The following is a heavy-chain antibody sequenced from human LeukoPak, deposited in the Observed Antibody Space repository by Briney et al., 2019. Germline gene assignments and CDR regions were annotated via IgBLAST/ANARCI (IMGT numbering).Heavy chain of an antibody. CDR3: ARAGQWFSDAFDI. Sequence: PGGSLRLSCAASGFTFSTYDMHWVRQATGRGLEWVSGIGTAYDTHYPDSVKGRFTISRENAKNSFYLQMNSLTVGDTAVYYCARAGQWFSDAFDIWGQGTMVTVSS. CDR2: IGTAYDT. J-gene: IGHJ3*02. V-gene: IGHV3-13*01. D-gene: IGHD3-22*01. CDR1: GFTFSTYD.